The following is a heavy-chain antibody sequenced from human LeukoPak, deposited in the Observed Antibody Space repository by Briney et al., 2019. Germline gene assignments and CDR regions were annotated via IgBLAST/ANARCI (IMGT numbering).Heavy chain of an antibody. CDR3: AKAPRAAAGTYNGMDV. CDR1: EFTFSSYS. J-gene: IGHJ6*02. Sequence: PGGSLRLSCAASEFTFSSYSMNWVRQAPGKGLEWVSAISGSGGSTYYADSVKGRFTISRDNSKNTLYLQMNSLRAEDTAVYYCAKAPRAAAGTYNGMDVWGQGTTVTVSS. V-gene: IGHV3-23*01. D-gene: IGHD6-13*01. CDR2: ISGSGGST.